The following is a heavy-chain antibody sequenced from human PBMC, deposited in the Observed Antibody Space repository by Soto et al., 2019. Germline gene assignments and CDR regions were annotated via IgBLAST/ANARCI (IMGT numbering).Heavy chain of an antibody. D-gene: IGHD3-22*01. J-gene: IGHJ4*02. Sequence: GGSLRLSCAASGFTFDDYAMHWVRQAPGKGLEWVSGISWNSGSIGYADSVKGRFTTSRDNAKNSLYLQMNSLRAEDTAVYYCARPPNYYDSSGYYGYWGQGTLVTVSS. V-gene: IGHV3-9*01. CDR3: ARPPNYYDSSGYYGY. CDR2: ISWNSGSI. CDR1: GFTFDDYA.